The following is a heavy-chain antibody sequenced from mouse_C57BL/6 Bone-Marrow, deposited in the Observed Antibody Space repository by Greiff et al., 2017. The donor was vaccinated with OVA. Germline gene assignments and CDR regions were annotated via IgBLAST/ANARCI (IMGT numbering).Heavy chain of an antibody. Sequence: QVQLQQSGAELVRPGTSVQMSCKASGYTFTNYWIGWAKQRPGHGLEWIGDIYPGGGYPNYNEKFKGKATLTADKSSSTAYMQFSSLTSEDSAIYYCARGSYYFYAMDYWGQGTSVTVSS. D-gene: IGHD2-12*01. V-gene: IGHV1-63*01. CDR1: GYTFTNYW. CDR2: IYPGGGYP. CDR3: ARGSYYFYAMDY. J-gene: IGHJ4*01.